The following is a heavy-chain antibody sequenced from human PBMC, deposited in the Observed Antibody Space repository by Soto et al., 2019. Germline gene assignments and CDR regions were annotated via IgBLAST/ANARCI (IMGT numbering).Heavy chain of an antibody. J-gene: IGHJ3*02. CDR1: GGTLDSQG. V-gene: IGHV1-69*06. CDR2: ITPVSETA. CDR3: ARGRLTATKSGARGAFEI. Sequence: QVQLVQSGAEVQKPGSSVKVSCKASGGTLDSQGISWFRQAPGQGLEWMGRITPVSETANYAQRFQGRVTITADKSTSTAYMELSGLKSVDTAVYYGARGRLTATKSGARGAFEIWGQGTMIIVSS. D-gene: IGHD1-26*01.